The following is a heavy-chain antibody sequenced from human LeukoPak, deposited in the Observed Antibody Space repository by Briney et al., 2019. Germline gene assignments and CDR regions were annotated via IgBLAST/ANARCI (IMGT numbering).Heavy chain of an antibody. CDR3: AKATIVDTATEYYFDY. Sequence: GGSLRLSCAASGFTFSSYWMSWVRQAPGKGLEWVSAISGSGGSTYYADSVKGRFTISRDNSKNTLYLQMNSLRAEDTAVHYCAKATIVDTATEYYFDYWGQGTLVTVSS. CDR2: ISGSGGST. D-gene: IGHD5-18*01. CDR1: GFTFSSYW. V-gene: IGHV3-23*01. J-gene: IGHJ4*02.